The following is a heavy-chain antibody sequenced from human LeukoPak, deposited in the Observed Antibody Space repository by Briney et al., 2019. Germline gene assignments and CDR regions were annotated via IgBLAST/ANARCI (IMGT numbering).Heavy chain of an antibody. CDR1: GVSISTYY. CDR2: IYYSGYT. Sequence: PSETLSLTCTVSGVSISTYYWSWIRQPPGRGLEWVGYIYYSGYTNYNPSLKSRVTISVETSKNQFSLRLTSVTAPDTAVYYCARNLWFGESSDAFYIWGQGTMVTVSS. V-gene: IGHV4-59*01. D-gene: IGHD3-10*01. J-gene: IGHJ3*02. CDR3: ARNLWFGESSDAFYI.